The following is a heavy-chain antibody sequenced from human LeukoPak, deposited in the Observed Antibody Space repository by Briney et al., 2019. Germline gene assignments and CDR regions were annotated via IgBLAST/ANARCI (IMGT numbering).Heavy chain of an antibody. CDR1: GFSLSSGVVG. D-gene: IGHD4-23*01. J-gene: IGHJ4*02. CDR2: IYWNDDK. Sequence: ESGPTLVKPTQTLTLTCTFSGFSLSSGVVGVGWIRQPPGKALEWLALIYWNDDKRYSPSLRNRLTITKDSSEDQVVLTLTNMEPVDTATYYCTHTVDYGGNPNDYWGQGTLVTVSS. V-gene: IGHV2-5*01. CDR3: THTVDYGGNPNDY.